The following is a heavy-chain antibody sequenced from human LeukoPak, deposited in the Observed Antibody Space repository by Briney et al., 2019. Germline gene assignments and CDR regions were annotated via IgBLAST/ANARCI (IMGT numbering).Heavy chain of an antibody. Sequence: SETLSLTCTVSIGSISSHYWSWIRQPPGKGLEWIGSIYYSGSTYYNPSLKSRVTISVDTSKNQFSLKLSSVTAADTAVYYCARDRGWLQLGAYLDYWGQGTLVTVSS. V-gene: IGHV4-39*07. CDR2: IYYSGST. J-gene: IGHJ4*02. D-gene: IGHD5-24*01. CDR3: ARDRGWLQLGAYLDY. CDR1: IGSISSHY.